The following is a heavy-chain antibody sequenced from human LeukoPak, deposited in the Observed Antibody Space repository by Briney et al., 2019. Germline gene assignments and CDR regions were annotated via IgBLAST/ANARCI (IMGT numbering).Heavy chain of an antibody. Sequence: ASVKVSCKASGYTFTSTGICWVRQAPGQGLEWMGWVSAYNGNTNYAQKFRGRVTMTIDTSTNTASMELRSLRSDDTAVYFCARDAPRWGNAFDFWGQGTMVTVSS. CDR1: GYTFTSTG. CDR3: ARDAPRWGNAFDF. CDR2: VSAYNGNT. V-gene: IGHV1-18*01. J-gene: IGHJ3*01. D-gene: IGHD1-26*01.